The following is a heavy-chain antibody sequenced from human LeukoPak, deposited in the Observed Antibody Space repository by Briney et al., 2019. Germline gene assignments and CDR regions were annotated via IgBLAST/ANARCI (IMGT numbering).Heavy chain of an antibody. CDR3: ARGTWADIVLMVYAIPGWDYYMDV. D-gene: IGHD2-8*01. CDR1: GYTFTSYD. V-gene: IGHV1-8*01. J-gene: IGHJ6*03. Sequence: GASVKVSCKASGYTFTSYDINWVRQATGQGLEWMGWMNPNSGNTGYAQKFQGRVTMTRNTSMSTAYMELSSLISEDTAVYYCARGTWADIVLMVYAIPGWDYYMDVWGKGTTVTVSS. CDR2: MNPNSGNT.